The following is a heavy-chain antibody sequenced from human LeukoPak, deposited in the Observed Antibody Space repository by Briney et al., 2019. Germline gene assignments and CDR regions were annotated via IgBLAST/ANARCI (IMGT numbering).Heavy chain of an antibody. V-gene: IGHV3-30*02. CDR3: AKDPRGIVVVPAASYYFDY. D-gene: IGHD2-2*01. Sequence: GGSLRLSCAASGFTFSSYGMHWVRQAPGKGLEWVAFIRYDGSNKYYADSVKGRFTISRDNSENTLYLQMNSLRAEDTAVYYCAKDPRGIVVVPAASYYFDYWGQGTLVTVSS. CDR2: IRYDGSNK. J-gene: IGHJ4*02. CDR1: GFTFSSYG.